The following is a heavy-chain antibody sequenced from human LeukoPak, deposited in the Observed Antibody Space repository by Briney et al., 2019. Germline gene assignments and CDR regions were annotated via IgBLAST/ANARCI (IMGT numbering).Heavy chain of an antibody. Sequence: ASVKVSCKASGYIFTTFEINWVRQVAGQGPEWMGWMNPNSGNTGYAQSFQGRVTMTRNTSISTAYMELRSLRSDDTAMYFCVKVGYRSAIHHWGQGSLLIVSS. V-gene: IGHV1-8*01. D-gene: IGHD6-13*01. CDR1: GYIFTTFE. CDR3: VKVGYRSAIHH. CDR2: MNPNSGNT. J-gene: IGHJ1*01.